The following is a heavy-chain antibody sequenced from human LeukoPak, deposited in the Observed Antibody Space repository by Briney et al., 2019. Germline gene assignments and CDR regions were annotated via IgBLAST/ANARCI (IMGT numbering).Heavy chain of an antibody. Sequence: GGSLRLSCAASGFTFSSYAMSWVRQAPGKGLEWVSAISGSGGSTYYADSVKGRFTISRDNSKNTLYLQMNSLRVEDTAVYYCAKDGGCSSTSCYFDYWGQGTLVTVSS. V-gene: IGHV3-23*01. CDR1: GFTFSSYA. J-gene: IGHJ4*02. CDR3: AKDGGCSSTSCYFDY. CDR2: ISGSGGST. D-gene: IGHD2-2*01.